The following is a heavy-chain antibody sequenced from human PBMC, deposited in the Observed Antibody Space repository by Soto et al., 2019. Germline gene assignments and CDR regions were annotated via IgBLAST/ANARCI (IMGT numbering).Heavy chain of an antibody. J-gene: IGHJ3*02. Sequence: ASVKVSCKASGYTFTSYYMHWVRQAPGQGLEWMGIINPSGGSTSYAQKFQGRVTMTRDTSTSTVYMELSSLRSEDTAVYYCARDRGFGVVITTPAAFDIWGQGTMVTVSS. V-gene: IGHV1-46*01. CDR1: GYTFTSYY. CDR3: ARDRGFGVVITTPAAFDI. D-gene: IGHD3-3*01. CDR2: INPSGGST.